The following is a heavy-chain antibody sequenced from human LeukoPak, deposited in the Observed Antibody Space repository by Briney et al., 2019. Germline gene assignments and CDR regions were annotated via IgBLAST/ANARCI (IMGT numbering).Heavy chain of an antibody. J-gene: IGHJ5*02. Sequence: GASVKVSCTASGYTFAGYYMHWVRQAPGQGLEWMGWINPNSGDTNYAQKFQGRVTMTRDTSISTAYMEMTRLRSDDTAVYYCARAPYCDSTSCYTGSNWFDPWGQGTLVTVSS. CDR2: INPNSGDT. V-gene: IGHV1-2*02. CDR1: GYTFAGYY. D-gene: IGHD2-2*02. CDR3: ARAPYCDSTSCYTGSNWFDP.